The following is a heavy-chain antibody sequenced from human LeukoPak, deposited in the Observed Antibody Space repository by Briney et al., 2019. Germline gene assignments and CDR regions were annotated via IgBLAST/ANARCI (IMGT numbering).Heavy chain of an antibody. J-gene: IGHJ6*02. V-gene: IGHV6-1*01. CDR3: AGRRHANNGVDV. D-gene: IGHD1/OR15-1a*01. Sequence: SQTLSPTCAMSGEGVSTTTSIGSCISPSPSRGLEWLGRTSYRSKWNYDYADSVKSRITISPYTSENQLSLQLQFVTPEDSAVYYCAGRRHANNGVDVWGQGTTVTVSS. CDR1: GEGVSTTTSI. CDR2: TSYRSKWNY.